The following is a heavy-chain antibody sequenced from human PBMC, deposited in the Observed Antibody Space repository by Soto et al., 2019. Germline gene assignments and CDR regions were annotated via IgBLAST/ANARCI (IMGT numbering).Heavy chain of an antibody. J-gene: IGHJ6*03. CDR2: ISSSSSTI. Sequence: PGGSLRLSCAASGFTFSSYSMNWVRQAPGKGLEWVSYISSSSSTIYYADSVKGRFTISRDNAKNSLYLQMNSLRAEDTAVYYCARRRGYDFWSGYWGRTQYGSGSYYRENYMDVWGKGTTVTVSS. CDR3: ARRRGYDFWSGYWGRTQYGSGSYYRENYMDV. CDR1: GFTFSSYS. V-gene: IGHV3-48*01. D-gene: IGHD3-3*01.